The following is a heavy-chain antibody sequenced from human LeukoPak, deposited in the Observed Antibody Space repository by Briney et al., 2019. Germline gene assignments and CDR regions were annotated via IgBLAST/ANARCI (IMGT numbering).Heavy chain of an antibody. D-gene: IGHD3-10*01. CDR2: IYTSGNT. J-gene: IGHJ2*01. V-gene: IGHV4-4*09. CDR3: ARTGSGWFGELFRDWYFDL. CDR1: VRSISIYY. Sequence: SDTESLTCTLSVRSISIYYWRWIRHPPGEGREWIGYIYTSGNTNYNPSLKGRVTISVNTSKNQFSLKLSSVTAADTAVYYCARTGSGWFGELFRDWYFDLWGRGTLVTVSS.